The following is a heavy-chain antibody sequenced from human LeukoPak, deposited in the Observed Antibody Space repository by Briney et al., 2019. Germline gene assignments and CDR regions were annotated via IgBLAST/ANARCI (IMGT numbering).Heavy chain of an antibody. CDR2: ISSSSSSYI. CDR3: ARASRIAVAGTLGGYDY. Sequence: GGSLRLSCAASGFTFSSYSMNWVRQAPGKGLEWVSSISSSSSSYIYYADSVKGRFTISRDNAKNSLYLQMNSLRAEDTAVYYCARASRIAVAGTLGGYDYWGQGTLVTVSS. J-gene: IGHJ4*02. D-gene: IGHD6-19*01. V-gene: IGHV3-21*04. CDR1: GFTFSSYS.